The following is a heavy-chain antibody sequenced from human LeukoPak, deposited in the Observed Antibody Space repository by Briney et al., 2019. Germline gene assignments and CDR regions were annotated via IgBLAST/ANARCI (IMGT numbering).Heavy chain of an antibody. Sequence: GGALRLSCAASGFTFSSYWMSWGRQAPGKGLEWVANIKQDGSEKYYVDSVKGRFTISRDNAKNSLYLQMNSLRAEDTAVYYCARKDDILTGYYFFDYWGQGTLVTVSS. CDR3: ARKDDILTGYYFFDY. D-gene: IGHD3-9*01. CDR1: GFTFSSYW. J-gene: IGHJ4*02. CDR2: IKQDGSEK. V-gene: IGHV3-7*01.